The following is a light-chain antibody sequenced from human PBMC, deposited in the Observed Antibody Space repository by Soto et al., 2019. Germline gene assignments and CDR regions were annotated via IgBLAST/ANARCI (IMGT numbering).Light chain of an antibody. Sequence: VLTQPPSASGTPGQRVTISCSGSSSNIGSNTVNWYQQLPGTAPKLLIYSNNQRPSGVPDRFSGSKSGTSASLAISGLQSEDEADYYCAAWDDSLNGPVFGGGTQLTVL. J-gene: IGLJ2*01. CDR3: AAWDDSLNGPV. V-gene: IGLV1-44*01. CDR1: SSNIGSNT. CDR2: SNN.